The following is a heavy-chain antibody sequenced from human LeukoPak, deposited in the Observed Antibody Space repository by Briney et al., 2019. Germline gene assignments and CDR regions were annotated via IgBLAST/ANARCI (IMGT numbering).Heavy chain of an antibody. D-gene: IGHD3-22*01. J-gene: IGHJ2*01. Sequence: RLSCAASGFTFSXYAMTWIRQAXGKGLEWVSXXSGSGGSTSYADSVKGRFTISRDIPKNTLFLQMSSLRAEDTAVYYCARSPRIYDSSGYYLXEXFDLWGRGTLVTVSS. CDR1: GFTFSXYA. CDR3: ARSPRIYDSSGYYLXEXFDL. V-gene: IGHV3-23*01. CDR2: XSGSGGST.